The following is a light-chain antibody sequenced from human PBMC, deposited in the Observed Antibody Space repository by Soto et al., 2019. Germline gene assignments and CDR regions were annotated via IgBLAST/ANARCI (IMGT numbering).Light chain of an antibody. CDR3: QQYYSYPLT. V-gene: IGKV1-8*01. CDR1: QGISIY. Sequence: AIRMTQSPSSLSASTGDRVTITCRASQGISIYLAWYQQKPGKAPKLLIYAASTLQSGVPSRFSGSGSGTDFTLTISCLQSEDFATYYCQQYYSYPLTFGGGTKVDIK. CDR2: AAS. J-gene: IGKJ4*01.